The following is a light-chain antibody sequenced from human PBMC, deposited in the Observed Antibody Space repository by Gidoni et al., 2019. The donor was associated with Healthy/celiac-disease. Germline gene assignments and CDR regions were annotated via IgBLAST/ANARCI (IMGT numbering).Light chain of an antibody. Sequence: DIQMTQSPSSLSASVGDRVTITCRASQRISSYLHWYQQKPGKAPKLLIYAAYSLKSGVPSRFSGSGSGTEFTLTISSLQPEDFATYYCQQSYSTPYTFGQGTKLEIK. CDR3: QQSYSTPYT. CDR1: QRISSY. CDR2: AAY. J-gene: IGKJ2*01. V-gene: IGKV1-39*01.